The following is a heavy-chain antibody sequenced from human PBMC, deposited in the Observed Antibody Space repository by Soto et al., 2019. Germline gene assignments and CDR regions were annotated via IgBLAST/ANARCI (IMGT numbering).Heavy chain of an antibody. V-gene: IGHV4-59*01. Sequence: PSETLSLTCTVSGGSISSYYWSWIRQPPGKGLEWIGYIYYSGSTNYNPSLKSRVTISVDTSKNQFSLKLSSVTAADTAVYYCACCYLGMAAATRFRMYFDYWGQGTLVTVSS. D-gene: IGHD6-13*01. J-gene: IGHJ4*02. CDR2: IYYSGST. CDR1: GGSISSYY. CDR3: ACCYLGMAAATRFRMYFDY.